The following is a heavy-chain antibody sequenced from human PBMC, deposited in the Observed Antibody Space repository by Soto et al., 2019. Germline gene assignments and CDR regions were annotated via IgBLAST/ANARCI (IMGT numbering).Heavy chain of an antibody. Sequence: ASVKVSCKASGYTFTSYAIHWVRQAPGQRLEWMAWINTANGNTKYSQKFQDRVTITRDTSATTAYMELSSLTSEDTAVYYCVRAPTAEYFFDFWGQGTLVTVSS. J-gene: IGHJ4*02. D-gene: IGHD1-1*01. CDR1: GYTFTSYA. V-gene: IGHV1-3*04. CDR3: VRAPTAEYFFDF. CDR2: INTANGNT.